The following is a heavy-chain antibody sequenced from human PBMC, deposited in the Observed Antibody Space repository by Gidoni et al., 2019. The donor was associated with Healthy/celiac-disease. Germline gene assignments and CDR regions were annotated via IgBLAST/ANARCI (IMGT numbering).Heavy chain of an antibody. CDR2: LSSSSSYI. V-gene: IGHV3-21*01. CDR1: GFTFRSDS. CDR3: AREGTLYGSGSYYMGAYYYYGMDV. J-gene: IGHJ6*02. D-gene: IGHD3-10*01. Sequence: EVQLVESGGGLVQPGGSLRLSCAASGFTFRSDSMNWVRQAPGKGLEWVSSLSSSSSYISYADSVKGRFTISRDNAKNSLYLQMNSLRAEDTAVYYCAREGTLYGSGSYYMGAYYYYGMDVWGQGTTVTVSS.